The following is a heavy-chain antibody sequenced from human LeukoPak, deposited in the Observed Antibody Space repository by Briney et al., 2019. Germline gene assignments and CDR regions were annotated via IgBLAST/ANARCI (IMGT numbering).Heavy chain of an antibody. CDR3: ARAVGVGRGTYFDL. CDR1: GGSISSYY. Sequence: SETLSLTCTVSGGSISSYYWSWIRQPPGKGPEWIGYISYIGSTNYNPSLKSRVTISVDTSKNQFSLKLSSVTAADTAVYYCARAVGVGRGTYFDLWGRGTLVTVSS. J-gene: IGHJ2*01. D-gene: IGHD1-1*01. CDR2: ISYIGST. V-gene: IGHV4-59*08.